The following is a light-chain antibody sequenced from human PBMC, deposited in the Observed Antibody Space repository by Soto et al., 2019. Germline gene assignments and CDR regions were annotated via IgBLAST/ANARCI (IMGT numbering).Light chain of an antibody. CDR3: HQYNNWRT. V-gene: IGKV3-15*01. J-gene: IGKJ1*01. CDR1: QSINSN. Sequence: EVVMTQSPATLSVSPGERATLSCRASQSINSNLAWYQQKPGQAPRLLIYGASTRASSIPARFSGSGSGTEFTLTISSLQSEDSAVYFCHQYNNWRTFGQGTKVEIK. CDR2: GAS.